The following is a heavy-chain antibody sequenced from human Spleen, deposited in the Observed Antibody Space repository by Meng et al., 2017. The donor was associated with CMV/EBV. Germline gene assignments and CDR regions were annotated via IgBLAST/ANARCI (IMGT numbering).Heavy chain of an antibody. J-gene: IGHJ4*02. D-gene: IGHD2-15*01. CDR3: VLRAARSYYFDY. Sequence: GGSLRLSCTASGFILSNYEMNWVRQAPGKGLVWVSRINSDGSSTSYADSVKGRFTISRDNAKNTLYLQMNSLRAEDTAVYYCVLRAARSYYFDYWGQGTLVTVSS. V-gene: IGHV3-74*01. CDR1: GFILSNYE. CDR2: INSDGSST.